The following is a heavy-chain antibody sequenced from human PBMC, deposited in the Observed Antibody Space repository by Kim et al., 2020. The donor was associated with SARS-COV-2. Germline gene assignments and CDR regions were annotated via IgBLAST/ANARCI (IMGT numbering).Heavy chain of an antibody. J-gene: IGHJ3*02. CDR3: ATPRYNWNDAFDI. D-gene: IGHD1-1*01. Sequence: YADSVKGRFTISRDNAKNSLYLQMNSLRAEDTAVYYCATPRYNWNDAFDIWGQGTMVTVSS. V-gene: IGHV3-11*01.